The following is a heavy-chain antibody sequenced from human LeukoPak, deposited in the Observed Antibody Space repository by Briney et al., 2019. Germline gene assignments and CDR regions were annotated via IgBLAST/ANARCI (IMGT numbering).Heavy chain of an antibody. Sequence: PGGSLRLSCAASGFTVSSNYMSWVRQAPGKGLEWVSVIYSGGSTYYADSVKGRFTISRDNSKNTLYLQMNSLRAEDTAVYYCARERFTMARGVRTAYYFDYWGQGTLVTVSS. V-gene: IGHV3-53*01. CDR2: IYSGGST. CDR3: ARERFTMARGVRTAYYFDY. J-gene: IGHJ4*02. D-gene: IGHD3-10*01. CDR1: GFTVSSNY.